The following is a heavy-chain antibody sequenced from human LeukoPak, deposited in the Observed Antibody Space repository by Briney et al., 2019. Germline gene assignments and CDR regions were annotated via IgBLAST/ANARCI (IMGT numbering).Heavy chain of an antibody. CDR2: INHSVRT. Sequence: SETLSLTCAVSGGSFSGYYWSWIRQPPGKGLEWIGEINHSVRTNYNPSLKSRVTTSVDTSTNNFSLKLSFVTAADTAVYYCARQKQWLVLGYWGQGTLVTVSS. V-gene: IGHV4-34*01. CDR3: ARQKQWLVLGY. J-gene: IGHJ4*02. D-gene: IGHD6-19*01. CDR1: GGSFSGYY.